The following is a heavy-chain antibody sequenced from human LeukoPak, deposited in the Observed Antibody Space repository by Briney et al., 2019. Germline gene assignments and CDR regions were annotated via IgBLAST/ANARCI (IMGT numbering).Heavy chain of an antibody. CDR3: ARADGDYVHYGMDV. CDR2: INPNSGGT. J-gene: IGHJ6*02. V-gene: IGHV1-2*04. Sequence: ASVKVSCKASGYTFTGYYMHWVRQAPGQGLEWMGWINPNSGGTNYAQKFQGWVTMTRDTSISTAYMELSRLRSDDTAVYYCARADGDYVHYGMDVWGQGTTVPVFS. D-gene: IGHD4-17*01. CDR1: GYTFTGYY.